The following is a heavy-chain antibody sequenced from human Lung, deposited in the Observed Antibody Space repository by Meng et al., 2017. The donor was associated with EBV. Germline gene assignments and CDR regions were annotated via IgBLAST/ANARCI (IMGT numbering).Heavy chain of an antibody. CDR3: AREYSSSSGLPGP. J-gene: IGHJ5*02. Sequence: AHRQASSPCLLNPSQALALPCPVSGDSLIFVDYYGVWIRQPPGQGLEWIGYIYDSGSTSYNPSLMSRVTISVDTSRNQFSLKLTSVTAADTAVYYCAREYSSSSGLPGPWGQGTLVTVSS. V-gene: IGHV4-30-4*08. CDR1: GDSLIFVDYY. D-gene: IGHD6-6*01. CDR2: IYDSGST.